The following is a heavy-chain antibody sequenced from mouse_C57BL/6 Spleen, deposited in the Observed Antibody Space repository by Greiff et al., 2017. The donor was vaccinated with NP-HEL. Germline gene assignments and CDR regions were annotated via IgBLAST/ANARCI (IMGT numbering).Heavy chain of an antibody. CDR2: IYPGDGDT. J-gene: IGHJ4*01. V-gene: IGHV1-80*01. Sequence: QVQLQQSGAELVKPGALVKISCKASGYAFSSYWMNWVKQRPGKGLEWIGQIYPGDGDTNYNGKFKGKATLTADKSSSTAYMQLSSLTSEDSAVYFCARRKDYYGSSVYYAMDYWGQGTSVTVSS. D-gene: IGHD1-1*01. CDR3: ARRKDYYGSSVYYAMDY. CDR1: GYAFSSYW.